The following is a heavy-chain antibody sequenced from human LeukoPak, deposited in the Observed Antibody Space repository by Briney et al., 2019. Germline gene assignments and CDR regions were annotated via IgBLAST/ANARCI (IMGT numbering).Heavy chain of an antibody. V-gene: IGHV1-2*02. J-gene: IGHJ4*02. CDR2: INPNSGGT. CDR3: ARVQISSGWYYPLDY. D-gene: IGHD6-19*01. Sequence: ASVKVSCKASGYTFTGYYMHWVRQAPGQGLEWMGWINPNSGGTNYAQKFQGRVTMTRDTSISTAYMELSRLRSDDTAVYYCARVQISSGWYYPLDYWGQGTLVTVSS. CDR1: GYTFTGYY.